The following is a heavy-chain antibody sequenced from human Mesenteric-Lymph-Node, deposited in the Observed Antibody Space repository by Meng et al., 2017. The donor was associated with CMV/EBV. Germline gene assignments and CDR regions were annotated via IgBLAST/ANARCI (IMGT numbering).Heavy chain of an antibody. V-gene: IGHV3-33*06. J-gene: IGHJ2*01. CDR3: AKDWSSRFNWYFDL. CDR2: IWYDGSNK. D-gene: IGHD6-13*01. Sequence: ASGFPFSRYGMPWVRQAPGKWLEWVAVIWYDGSNKYYADSVKGRFTISRDNSKNTLYLQMNSLRAEDTAVYYCAKDWSSRFNWYFDLWGRGTLVTVSS. CDR1: GFPFSRYG.